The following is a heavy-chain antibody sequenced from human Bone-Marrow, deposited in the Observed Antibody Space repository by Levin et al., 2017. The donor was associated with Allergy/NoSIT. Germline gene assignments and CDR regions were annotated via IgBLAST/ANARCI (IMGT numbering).Heavy chain of an antibody. CDR1: GFTFSSYS. Sequence: GGSLRLSCAASGFTFSSYSMNWVRQAPGKGLEWVSSISSSRSYIYYADSVKGRFTISRDNAKNSLYLQMNSLRAEDTAVYYCARDGGLLSQLCSGGSCDVKEAFDIWGQGTMVTVSS. J-gene: IGHJ3*02. V-gene: IGHV3-21*01. D-gene: IGHD2-15*01. CDR3: ARDGGLLSQLCSGGSCDVKEAFDI. CDR2: ISSSRSYI.